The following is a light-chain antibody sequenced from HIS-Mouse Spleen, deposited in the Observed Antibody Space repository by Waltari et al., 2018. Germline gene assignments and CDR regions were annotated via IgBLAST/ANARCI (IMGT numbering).Light chain of an antibody. Sequence: SYELTQPPSVSVSPGPTASITCSGDKLGDKYACWSQQKPGQSPVLVIYQDSKRPSGIPERFSGSNSGNTATLTISGTQAMDEADYYCQAWDSSTDVVFGGGTKLTVL. CDR3: QAWDSSTDVV. J-gene: IGLJ2*01. CDR2: QDS. V-gene: IGLV3-1*01. CDR1: KLGDKY.